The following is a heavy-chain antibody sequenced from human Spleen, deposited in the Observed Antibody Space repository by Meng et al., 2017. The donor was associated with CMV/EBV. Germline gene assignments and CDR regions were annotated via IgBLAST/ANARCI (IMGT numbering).Heavy chain of an antibody. CDR3: ASLRFLEWSPSGY. CDR2: ISSSGSTI. Sequence: GESLKISCAASGFTFSSYEMNWVRQAPGKGLEWVSYISSSGSTIYYADSVKSRFTISKDNAKNSLYLQMNSLRAEDTAVYYCASLRFLEWSPSGYWGQGTLVTVSS. D-gene: IGHD3-3*01. J-gene: IGHJ4*02. V-gene: IGHV3-48*03. CDR1: GFTFSSYE.